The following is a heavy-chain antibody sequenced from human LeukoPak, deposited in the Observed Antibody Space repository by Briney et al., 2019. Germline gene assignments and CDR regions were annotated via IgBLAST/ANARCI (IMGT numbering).Heavy chain of an antibody. D-gene: IGHD3-22*01. CDR3: ARDHDSSGYWVFDY. CDR2: IRAYNGNT. J-gene: IGHJ4*02. CDR1: GYTFTSYG. V-gene: IGHV1-18*01. Sequence: ASVKVSCKASGYTFTSYGISWVRQAPGQGLEWMGWIRAYNGNTNYAQKLQDRVTMTTDTSTSTAYMELRSLSSDDTAVYYCARDHDSSGYWVFDYWGQGTLVTVSS.